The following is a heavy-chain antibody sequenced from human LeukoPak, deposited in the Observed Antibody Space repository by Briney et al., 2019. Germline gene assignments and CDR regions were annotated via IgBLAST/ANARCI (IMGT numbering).Heavy chain of an antibody. CDR3: ARDSESGWRDLDY. Sequence: ASVKVSCKTSGYTFSSYGINWVRQAPGQGLEWMGWNSAYIVNTNYAQKFQGRVTMTTDTSTSTAYMELRTLRSDDTAVYYCARDSESGWRDLDYWGQEPLVTVFS. J-gene: IGHJ4*02. V-gene: IGHV1-18*01. CDR1: GYTFSSYG. D-gene: IGHD6-19*01. CDR2: NSAYIVNT.